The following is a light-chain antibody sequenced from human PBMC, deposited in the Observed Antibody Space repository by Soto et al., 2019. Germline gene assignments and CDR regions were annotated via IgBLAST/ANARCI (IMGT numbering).Light chain of an antibody. J-gene: IGKJ5*01. CDR2: DTS. CDR3: QQYDDWPPIT. V-gene: IGKV3-15*01. CDR1: HSVRSN. Sequence: EIVMTQSPATLSVSPGEGATLSCKASHSVRSNLAWYQQRPGQAPRLLIYDTSTRPIGIPARFSGAGSGTEFTLTISSLQSEDFAVYYRQQYDDWPPITFGQGTRLEIK.